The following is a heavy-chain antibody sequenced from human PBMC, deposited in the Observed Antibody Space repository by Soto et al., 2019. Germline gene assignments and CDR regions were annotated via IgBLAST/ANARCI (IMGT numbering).Heavy chain of an antibody. D-gene: IGHD3-16*01. V-gene: IGHV3-53*02. J-gene: IGHJ6*02. CDR2: IYTGGST. CDR3: ARTNSDFRKNYYYGLDV. CDR1: GFSVSSNY. Sequence: EVQLVETGGGLIQPGGSLRLSCTASGFSVSSNYVSWVRQAPGKGLEWVSVIYTGGSTYYADSVKGRFTLSRDNSKNTVYLQMNSLRAEDTAVYYCARTNSDFRKNYYYGLDVWGQGTTVTVSS.